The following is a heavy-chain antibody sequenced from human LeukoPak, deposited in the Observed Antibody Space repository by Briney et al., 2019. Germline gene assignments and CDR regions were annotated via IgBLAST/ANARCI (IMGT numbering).Heavy chain of an antibody. Sequence: ASVKVSCKASGYTFTSYDINWVRQATGQGLEWMGWMNPNSGNTGYAQKFQGRVTMTRNTSISTAYMELSSLRSEDTAVYYCARDLGYCTNGVCYLSYWGQGTLVTVSS. CDR1: GYTFTSYD. CDR2: MNPNSGNT. CDR3: ARDLGYCTNGVCYLSY. D-gene: IGHD2-8*01. V-gene: IGHV1-8*01. J-gene: IGHJ4*02.